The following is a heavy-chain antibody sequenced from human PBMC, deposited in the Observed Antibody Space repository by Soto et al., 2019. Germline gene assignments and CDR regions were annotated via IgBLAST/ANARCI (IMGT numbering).Heavy chain of an antibody. CDR2: ISAYNGNT. D-gene: IGHD6-19*01. J-gene: IGHJ4*02. CDR3: ARHLAVAPIDS. V-gene: IGHV1-18*01. Sequence: QVQLVQSGAEVKKPGASVKVSCKASGYSFTSYGISWVRQAPGQGLEWMGWISAYNGNTKYAQKLQGRVTMTTDTPRSRAYKELRSRRSDDAAVYYCARHLAVAPIDSWGQGTLVTVSS. CDR1: GYSFTSYG.